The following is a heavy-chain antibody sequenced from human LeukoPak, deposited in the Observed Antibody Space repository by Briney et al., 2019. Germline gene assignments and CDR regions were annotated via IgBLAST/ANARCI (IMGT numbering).Heavy chain of an antibody. V-gene: IGHV4-59*01. CDR1: GGSISSYY. J-gene: IGHJ6*02. D-gene: IGHD3-10*01. CDR3: ARSSAPITMVRGSVYGMDV. CDR2: IYYSGST. Sequence: PSATLSLTCTVSGGSISSYYWNWIRQPPGKGLEWIGYIYYSGSTNYNPSLKRRVTISVDTSKNQFSLKLSSVTAADTAVYYCARSSAPITMVRGSVYGMDVWGQGTTVTVSS.